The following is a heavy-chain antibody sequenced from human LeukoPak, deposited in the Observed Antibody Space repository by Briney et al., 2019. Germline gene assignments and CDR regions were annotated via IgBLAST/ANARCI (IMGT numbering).Heavy chain of an antibody. J-gene: IGHJ4*02. CDR1: GGSFSGYY. Sequence: SETLSLTCAVYGGSFSGYYWSWIRQPPGKGLEWIGEINHSGSTNYNPSLKSRVTISVDTSKNQFSLKLSSVTAADTAVYYCARGRVSDYWGQGTLVTVSS. V-gene: IGHV4-34*01. CDR3: ARGRVSDY. CDR2: INHSGST.